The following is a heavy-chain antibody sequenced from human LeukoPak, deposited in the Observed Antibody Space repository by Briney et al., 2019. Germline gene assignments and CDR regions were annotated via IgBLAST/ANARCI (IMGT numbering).Heavy chain of an antibody. CDR1: GFTFRAYG. Sequence: GESLRLSCAASGFTFRAYGMHWVRQAPGKGLEWLAIISYDGSNTYYADSVKGRFTISRDNSKNTLYLQMDSLRAEDTAVYYCAKEGDISSSWYLSNYFDYWGQGTLVTVSS. CDR2: ISYDGSNT. J-gene: IGHJ4*02. CDR3: AKEGDISSSWYLSNYFDY. V-gene: IGHV3-30*18. D-gene: IGHD6-13*01.